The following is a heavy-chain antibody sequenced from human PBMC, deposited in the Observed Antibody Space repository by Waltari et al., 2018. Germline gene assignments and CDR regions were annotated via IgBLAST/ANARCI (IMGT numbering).Heavy chain of an antibody. J-gene: IGHJ5*02. CDR2: IIPIFGTA. V-gene: IGHV1-69*01. Sequence: QVQLVQSGAEVKTPGSSVKVSCKASGGTFSSYAISWVRQAPGPGLAWMGGIIPIFGTANYAQKFQGRVTITADESTSTAYMELSSLRSEDTAVYYCARDRILYCSGGSCYSPSWFDPWGQGTLVTVSS. CDR3: ARDRILYCSGGSCYSPSWFDP. D-gene: IGHD2-15*01. CDR1: GGTFSSYA.